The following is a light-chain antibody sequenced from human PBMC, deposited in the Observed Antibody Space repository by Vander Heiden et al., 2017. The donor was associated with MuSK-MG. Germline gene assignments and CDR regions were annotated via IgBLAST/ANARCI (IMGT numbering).Light chain of an antibody. CDR3: RQRDKLST. V-gene: IGKV3-11*01. J-gene: IGKJ3*01. CDR1: QSVSNY. CDR2: DAS. Sequence: EVVDTQSPATLSLSPGERATLSCRASQSVSNYLDWYQQKPGQAPRLLIYDASKRATGIPDRFSASGSGTDFTLTIISREREDFAIYNGRQRDKLSTFGHSIKVGI.